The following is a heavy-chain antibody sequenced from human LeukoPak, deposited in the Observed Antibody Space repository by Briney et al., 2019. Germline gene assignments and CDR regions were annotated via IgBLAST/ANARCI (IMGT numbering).Heavy chain of an antibody. CDR2: INPNSGGT. D-gene: IGHD3-22*01. J-gene: IGHJ4*02. V-gene: IGHV1-2*02. CDR3: ARGGRNTYYYDSSVAQHFDY. Sequence: ASVKVSCKASGYTFTGYYMHWVRQAPGQGLEWMGCINPNSGGTNYAQKFQGRVTMTRDTSISTAYMELSRLRSDDTAVYYCARGGRNTYYYDSSVAQHFDYWGQGTLVTVSS. CDR1: GYTFTGYY.